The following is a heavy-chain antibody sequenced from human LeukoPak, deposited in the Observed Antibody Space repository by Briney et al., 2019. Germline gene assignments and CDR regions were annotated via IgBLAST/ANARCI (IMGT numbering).Heavy chain of an antibody. D-gene: IGHD2-2*01. CDR3: ARITGYCSTTSCYVFYYYYYMDV. CDR2: IYYNGST. V-gene: IGHV4-39*07. J-gene: IGHJ6*03. CDR1: GGSISSSIYY. Sequence: PSETLSLICTVSGGSISSSIYYWGWIRQPPGEGLEWIGSIYYNGSTYYNPSLKSRVTISVDTSKNQFSLKLSSVTAADTAVYYCARITGYCSTTSCYVFYYYYYMDVWGKGTTVSVSS.